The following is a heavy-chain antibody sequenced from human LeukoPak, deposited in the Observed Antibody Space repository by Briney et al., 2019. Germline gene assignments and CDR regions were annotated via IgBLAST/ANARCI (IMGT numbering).Heavy chain of an antibody. J-gene: IGHJ4*02. CDR3: ARVDCSSTSCYEFDY. CDR2: IRSSGSTI. V-gene: IGHV3-11*04. D-gene: IGHD2-2*01. Sequence: GGSLRLSCAASGFTFSDYYMSWIRQAPGKGLEWVSYIRSSGSTIYYADSVKGRFTIPRDNAKNSLYLQMNSLRAEDTAVYYCARVDCSSTSCYEFDYWGQGTLVTVSS. CDR1: GFTFSDYY.